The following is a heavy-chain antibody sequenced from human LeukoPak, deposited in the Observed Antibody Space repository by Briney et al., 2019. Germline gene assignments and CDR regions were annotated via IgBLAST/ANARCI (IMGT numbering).Heavy chain of an antibody. V-gene: IGHV3-7*01. CDR2: IKEDGSEK. Sequence: GGSLRLSCAASGFSFSCYWMSWVRQAPGKGLQWVANIKEDGSEKYYVDSVKDRFTISRDNAKNSLYLQMNSLRAEDTAIYYCARGGRYYFAYWGQGTLVTVSS. D-gene: IGHD1-14*01. CDR1: GFSFSCYW. CDR3: ARGGRYYFAY. J-gene: IGHJ4*02.